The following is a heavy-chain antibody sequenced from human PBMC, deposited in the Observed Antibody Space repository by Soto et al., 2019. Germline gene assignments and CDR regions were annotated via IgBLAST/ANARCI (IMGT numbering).Heavy chain of an antibody. J-gene: IGHJ4*02. D-gene: IGHD1-1*01. CDR2: ISGSGSST. CDR1: GFIFSNYA. V-gene: IGHV3-23*01. Sequence: PGGSLRLSCAASGFIFSNYAMSWVRQAPGKGLEWVSFISGSGSSTYYADSVKGRFTISRGNSKNTLYLQMNSLRAEDAAVYYCLREHSPSGLQLEHWGRGTLVTVSS. CDR3: LREHSPSGLQLEH.